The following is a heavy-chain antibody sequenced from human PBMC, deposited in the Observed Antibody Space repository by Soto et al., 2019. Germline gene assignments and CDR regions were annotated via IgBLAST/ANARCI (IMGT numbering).Heavy chain of an antibody. CDR2: IYYSGST. CDR1: GGSISSYY. Sequence: SETLSLTCTVSGGSISSYYWSWIRQPPGKGLEWIGYIYYSGSTNYNPSLKSRVTISVDTSKNQFSLKLSSVTAADTAVYYCARGYYDFWSGSSDAFDIWGQGTRVTV. V-gene: IGHV4-59*01. CDR3: ARGYYDFWSGSSDAFDI. D-gene: IGHD3-3*01. J-gene: IGHJ3*02.